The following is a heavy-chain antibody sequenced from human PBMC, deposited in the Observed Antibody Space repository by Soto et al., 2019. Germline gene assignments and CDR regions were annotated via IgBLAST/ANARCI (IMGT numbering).Heavy chain of an antibody. V-gene: IGHV1-3*01. D-gene: IGHD3-10*01. J-gene: IGHJ1*01. Sequence: QVRLVQSGADVKKPGASVTVSCQASGYTFTNYAIHWVRQAPGQTLEWMGWINPANINTRYSRQFQGRFTITTDTSATTAYMELRSLVSEDTAVYYCARDLKTYFFGSGSHWGQGTLLTVSS. CDR3: ARDLKTYFFGSGSH. CDR2: INPANINT. CDR1: GYTFTNYA.